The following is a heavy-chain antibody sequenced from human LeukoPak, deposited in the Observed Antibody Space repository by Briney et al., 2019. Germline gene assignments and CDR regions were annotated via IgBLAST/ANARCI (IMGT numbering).Heavy chain of an antibody. Sequence: GGSRRLSCSASGFTVSSSDMNWVRQAPGKGLEWVSTIYSGGRTFYADSVKGRFTLSRDSSENTLYLQMDSLRAEDTAVYYCARAGGYSSAGNCFPYNMHVWGQATTVTVSS. J-gene: IGHJ6*02. D-gene: IGHD2-15*01. CDR2: IYSGGRT. V-gene: IGHV3-53*01. CDR1: GFTVSSSD. CDR3: ARAGGYSSAGNCFPYNMHV.